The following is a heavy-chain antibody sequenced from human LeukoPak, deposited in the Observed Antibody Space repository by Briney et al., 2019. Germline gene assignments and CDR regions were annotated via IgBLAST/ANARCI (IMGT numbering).Heavy chain of an antibody. Sequence: ASVKVSCKASGYTFTNYDISWVRQAPGQGLEWMGWISAYNGNTNYAQKLQGRVTMTTDTSTSTAYMGLRSLRSDDTAVYYCARGPSYCGGDCYQDYCGQGTLVTVSS. CDR3: ARGPSYCGGDCYQDY. D-gene: IGHD2-21*02. CDR1: GYTFTNYD. V-gene: IGHV1-18*01. CDR2: ISAYNGNT. J-gene: IGHJ4*02.